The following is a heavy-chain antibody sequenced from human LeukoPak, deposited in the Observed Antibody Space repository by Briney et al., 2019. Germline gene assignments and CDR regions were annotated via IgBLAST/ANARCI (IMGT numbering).Heavy chain of an antibody. Sequence: SETLSLTCTVSGGSISSSSYYWGWIRQPPGKGLEWIGSIYYSGSTYYNPSLKSRVTISVDTSKNQFSLKLSSVTAADTAVYYCARTGQFLRYFDWLFLPDYWGQGTLVTVSS. J-gene: IGHJ4*02. D-gene: IGHD3-9*01. CDR3: ARTGQFLRYFDWLFLPDY. V-gene: IGHV4-39*01. CDR2: IYYSGST. CDR1: GGSISSSSYY.